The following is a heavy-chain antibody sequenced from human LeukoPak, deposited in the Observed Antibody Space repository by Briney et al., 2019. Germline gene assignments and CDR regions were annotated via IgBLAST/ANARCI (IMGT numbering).Heavy chain of an antibody. Sequence: SETLSLTCAVSGDSISSYYWSWIRQPPGKGLEWIGYVYYSGSTNYNPSLKSRVAMSVDTSKDQFSLKLSSVTAADTAVYYCARHDYGDYVYFDYWGQGTLVTVSS. CDR1: GDSISSYY. J-gene: IGHJ4*02. CDR2: VYYSGST. V-gene: IGHV4-59*01. D-gene: IGHD4-17*01. CDR3: ARHDYGDYVYFDY.